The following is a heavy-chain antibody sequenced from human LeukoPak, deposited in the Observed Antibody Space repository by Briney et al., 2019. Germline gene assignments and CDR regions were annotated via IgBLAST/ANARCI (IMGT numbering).Heavy chain of an antibody. D-gene: IGHD6-19*01. CDR2: IYYSGST. V-gene: IGHV4-59*01. CDR1: GGSISSYY. Sequence: SETLSLTCTVSGGSISSYYWSWIRQPPGKGLEWIGYIYYSGSTNYNPSLKSRVTISVDTSKNQFSLKLSSVTAADTAVYYCARGTVAGYYMDVWGKGTTVTVSS. J-gene: IGHJ6*03. CDR3: ARGTVAGYYMDV.